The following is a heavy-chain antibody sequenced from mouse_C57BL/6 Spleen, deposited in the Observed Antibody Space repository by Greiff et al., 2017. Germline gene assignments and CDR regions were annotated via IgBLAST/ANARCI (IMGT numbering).Heavy chain of an antibody. J-gene: IGHJ1*03. D-gene: IGHD2-1*01. V-gene: IGHV1-82*01. CDR2: IYPGDGDT. CDR3: ARGIYYGNYGYFDV. Sequence: SGPELVKPGASVKISCKASGYAFSSSWMNWVKQRPGKGLEWIGRIYPGDGDTNYNGKFKGKATLTADKSSSTAYMQLSSLTSEDSAVYFCARGIYYGNYGYFDVWGTGTTVTVSS. CDR1: GYAFSSSW.